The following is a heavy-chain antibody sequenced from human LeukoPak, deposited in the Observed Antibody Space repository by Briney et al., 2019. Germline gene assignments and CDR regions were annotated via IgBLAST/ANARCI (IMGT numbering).Heavy chain of an antibody. CDR3: AREPTNNWFDP. CDR2: IYYSGST. CDR1: GDSISSYY. D-gene: IGHD1-1*01. Sequence: SETLSLTCTVSGDSISSYYWNWIRQPPGKGLEWIGYIYYSGSTNYNPSLKSRVTISIDTSKNQFSLKLSSVTAADTAVYYCAREPTNNWFDPWGQGTLVTVSS. J-gene: IGHJ5*02. V-gene: IGHV4-59*01.